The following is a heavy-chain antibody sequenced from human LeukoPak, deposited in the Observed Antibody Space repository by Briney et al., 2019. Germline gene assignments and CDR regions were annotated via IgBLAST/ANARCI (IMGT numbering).Heavy chain of an antibody. CDR1: GDTFSSYA. D-gene: IGHD2-21*01. CDR2: IIPIFGTA. CDR3: ASLTRYSGSTDV. V-gene: IGHV1-69*05. J-gene: IGHJ6*04. Sequence: SVKVSCKASGDTFSSYAISWVRQASGQGLEWMGGIIPIFGTANYAQKFQGRVTITTDESTSTAYMELSSLRSEDTAVYYCASLTRYSGSTDVWGKGTTVTASS.